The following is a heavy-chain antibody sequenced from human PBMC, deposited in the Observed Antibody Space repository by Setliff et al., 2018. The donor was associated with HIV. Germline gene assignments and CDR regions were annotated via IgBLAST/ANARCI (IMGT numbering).Heavy chain of an antibody. V-gene: IGHV4-39*01. D-gene: IGHD3-10*01. CDR2: IYYSGST. J-gene: IGHJ4*02. CDR3: ARTLGSGTFRYYFDY. Sequence: KPSETLSLTCTVSGDSIRSSSYYWGWIRQPPGKGLEWIGSIYYSGSTHYNPSLQSRVTVSVDTSKNQFSLNLSSVTAADTAVYYCARTLGSGTFRYYFDYWGQGTLVTVSS. CDR1: GDSIRSSSYY.